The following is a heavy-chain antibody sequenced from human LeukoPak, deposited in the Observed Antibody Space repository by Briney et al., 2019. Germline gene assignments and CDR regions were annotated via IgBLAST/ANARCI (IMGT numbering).Heavy chain of an antibody. CDR2: ISTGTYI. V-gene: IGHV3-48*03. J-gene: IGHJ4*02. CDR3: ARRGAVAGTFDY. Sequence: GGSLRLSCVASGFTFSRFEMNWVRQAPGKGLEWISHISTGTYIAYTDSVKGRFTISRDNAKNTLYLQMNSLRAEDTAVYYCARRGAVAGTFDYWGQGTLVTVSS. CDR1: GFTFSRFE. D-gene: IGHD6-19*01.